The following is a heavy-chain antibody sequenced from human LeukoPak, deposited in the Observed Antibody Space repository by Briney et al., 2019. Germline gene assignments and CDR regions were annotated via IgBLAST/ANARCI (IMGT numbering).Heavy chain of an antibody. D-gene: IGHD4-17*01. CDR3: ARESRSDYGDLEGFDY. V-gene: IGHV1-18*01. J-gene: IGHJ4*02. CDR1: GYTFTSYG. Sequence: GASVKVSCKASGYTFTSYGISWVRQAPGQGLEWRGWISAYNGNTNYAQKLQGRVTMTTDTSTSTAYMELRSLRSDDTAVYYCARESRSDYGDLEGFDYWGQGTLVTVSS. CDR2: ISAYNGNT.